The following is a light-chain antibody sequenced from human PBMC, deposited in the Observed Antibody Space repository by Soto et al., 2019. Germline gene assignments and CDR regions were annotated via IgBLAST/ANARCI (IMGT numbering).Light chain of an antibody. CDR1: SSDVGGYNY. CDR2: DVS. Sequence: QSALTQPASVSGSPGQSITISCTGTSSDVGGYNYVSWYQQHPGKAPKLMIYDVSNRPAGVSNRFSGSKSGNTASLTMPGLQDEADADYSCSSYTSSSVVFGGGTKLTVL. J-gene: IGLJ2*01. CDR3: SSYTSSSVV. V-gene: IGLV2-14*01.